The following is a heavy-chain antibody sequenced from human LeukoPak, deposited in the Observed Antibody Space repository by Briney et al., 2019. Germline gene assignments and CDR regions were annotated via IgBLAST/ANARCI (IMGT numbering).Heavy chain of an antibody. J-gene: IGHJ4*02. CDR1: GYTFTTYA. D-gene: IGHD2-15*01. CDR3: ARGYCSGGSCHTNDC. V-gene: IGHV7-4-1*02. CDR2: INTDTGNP. Sequence: ASVKVSCKASGYTFTTYAMNWVRQAPGQGLEWMGWINTDTGNPTYAQGFTGRFVFSLDTSVSTAYLQISSLKAEDTAVYYCARGYCSGGSCHTNDCWGQGTLVTVSS.